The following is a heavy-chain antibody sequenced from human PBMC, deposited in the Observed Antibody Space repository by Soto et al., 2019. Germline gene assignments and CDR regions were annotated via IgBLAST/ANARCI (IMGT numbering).Heavy chain of an antibody. CDR1: GGSISSGGYY. D-gene: IGHD3-10*01. J-gene: IGHJ4*02. V-gene: IGHV4-31*03. CDR3: ARDMVRGVTPRSYFDY. CDR2: IYYSGST. Sequence: QVQLQESGPGLVKPSQTLSLTCTVSGGSISSGGYYWSWIRQHPGKGLEWIGYIYYSGSTYYNPSLKSRVTISVDPSKNQFSLKLSSVTAADTAVYYCARDMVRGVTPRSYFDYWGQGTLVTVSS.